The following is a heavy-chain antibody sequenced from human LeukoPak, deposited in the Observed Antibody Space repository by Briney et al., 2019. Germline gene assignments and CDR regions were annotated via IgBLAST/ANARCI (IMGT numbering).Heavy chain of an antibody. CDR1: GGSISSYY. V-gene: IGHV4-59*08. CDR2: IYYSGST. D-gene: IGHD4-11*01. CDR3: ARLVTTRESIGIDY. J-gene: IGHJ4*02. Sequence: PSETLSLTCTVSGGSISSYYWRWIRQPPGKGLEGIGYIYYSGSTNYNPSLKSRVTISVDASKNQFSLKLSSVTAADTAVYYCARLVTTRESIGIDYWGQGTLVTVSS.